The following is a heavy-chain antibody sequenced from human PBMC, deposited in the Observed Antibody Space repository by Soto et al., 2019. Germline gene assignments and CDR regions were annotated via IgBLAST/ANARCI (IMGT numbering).Heavy chain of an antibody. CDR2: LYDLDGS. V-gene: IGHV3-53*01. J-gene: IGHJ3*01. CDR1: GFTISGKKY. Sequence: EVQLVESGGGLIQPGESLRLSCGAFGFTISGKKYVAWVRQAPGKGLEWVSALYDLDGSFYAASVKGRFTTSSDSSKTTVYLQMNDLRPDDTAVYYCATWHEREHAYDVWGQGTMVTVSS. D-gene: IGHD1-1*01. CDR3: ATWHEREHAYDV.